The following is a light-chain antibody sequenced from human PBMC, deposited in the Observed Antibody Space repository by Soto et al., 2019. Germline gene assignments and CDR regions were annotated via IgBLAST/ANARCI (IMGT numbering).Light chain of an antibody. CDR3: SSYTSTTTPVV. CDR2: DVT. V-gene: IGLV2-14*03. Sequence: QSALTQPASMSGSPGQSITISCTGTSSDVGGYNYVSWYQHYPGKAPNLIIYDVTDRPSGVSSRFSGSKSGNTASLTISGLQAEDEADYFCSSYTSTTTPVVFGGGTKLTVL. CDR1: SSDVGGYNY. J-gene: IGLJ2*01.